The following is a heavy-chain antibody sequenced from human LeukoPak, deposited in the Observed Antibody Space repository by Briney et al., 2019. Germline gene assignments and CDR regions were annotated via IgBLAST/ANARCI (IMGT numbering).Heavy chain of an antibody. CDR3: ARDRGFPGRGRPDAFDF. Sequence: GRSLTLSCAPAAFTFTKYNMSCVRQPAGDGLGWVSSISTSSSYIYYADSVKGRFTISRDNAKNSLYLQMNRLRAEDTAVYFCARDRGFPGRGRPDAFDFWGQGTMVTVSS. CDR2: ISTSSSYI. J-gene: IGHJ3*01. CDR1: AFTFTKYN. V-gene: IGHV3-21*01. D-gene: IGHD1-26*01.